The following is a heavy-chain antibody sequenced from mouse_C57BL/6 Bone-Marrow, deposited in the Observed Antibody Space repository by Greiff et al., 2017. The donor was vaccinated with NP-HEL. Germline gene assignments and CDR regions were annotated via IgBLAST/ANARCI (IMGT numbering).Heavy chain of an antibody. CDR1: GYTFTSYW. Sequence: QVQLQQPGAELVKPGASVKMSCKASGYTFTSYWITWVKQRPGQGLEWIGDIYPGSGSTNYNEKFKSKATLTVDTSSSTAYMQLSSLTSEDSAVYYCARWRLRLCYFDYWGQGTTLTVSS. J-gene: IGHJ2*01. V-gene: IGHV1-55*01. CDR2: IYPGSGST. D-gene: IGHD3-2*02. CDR3: ARWRLRLCYFDY.